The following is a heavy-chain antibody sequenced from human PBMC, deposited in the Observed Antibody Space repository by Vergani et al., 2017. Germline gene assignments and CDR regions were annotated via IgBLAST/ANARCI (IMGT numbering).Heavy chain of an antibody. CDR3: TTDPRYCGDGSCYWLRDHHYYGMDV. CDR1: GFSFRNAW. V-gene: IGHV3-15*07. D-gene: IGHD2-21*01. J-gene: IGHJ6*02. CDR2: IKSTFDRGTT. Sequence: EVQLVESGGGIVKPGGSLRLSCVASGFSFRNAWMNWVRRTPGKGLEWVGRIKSTFDRGTTDYAAAVKGRFTISRDDSKNTLFLQMNGLKTEDIGVYYCTTDPRYCGDGSCYWLRDHHYYGMDVWGQGTTVTVSX.